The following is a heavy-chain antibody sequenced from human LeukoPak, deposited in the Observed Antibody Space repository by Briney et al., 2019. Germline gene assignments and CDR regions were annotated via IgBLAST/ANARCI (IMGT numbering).Heavy chain of an antibody. Sequence: SVKVSCKASGGTFSSYAISWVRQAPGQGLEWMGRIIPIFGTANYAQKFQGRVTITTDESTSTAYMELSSLRSEDTAAYYCATDGELQLVRDLLSYWGQGTLVTVSS. CDR1: GGTFSSYA. D-gene: IGHD6-13*01. CDR3: ATDGELQLVRDLLSY. V-gene: IGHV1-69*05. J-gene: IGHJ4*02. CDR2: IIPIFGTA.